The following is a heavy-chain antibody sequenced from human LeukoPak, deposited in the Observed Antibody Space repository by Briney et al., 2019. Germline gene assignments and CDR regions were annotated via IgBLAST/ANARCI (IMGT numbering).Heavy chain of an antibody. CDR1: GYSISSGYY. Sequence: PSDTLSLTCAVSGYSISSGYYWAWIRQPPGKGLEWIGSIYHSGSTHYNPSLKSRVTISVDTSKNQFSLKLTSVTAADTAVYYCARDPTTVATFGDYWGQGTLVTVSS. D-gene: IGHD4-17*01. J-gene: IGHJ4*02. CDR2: IYHSGST. CDR3: ARDPTTVATFGDY. V-gene: IGHV4-38-2*02.